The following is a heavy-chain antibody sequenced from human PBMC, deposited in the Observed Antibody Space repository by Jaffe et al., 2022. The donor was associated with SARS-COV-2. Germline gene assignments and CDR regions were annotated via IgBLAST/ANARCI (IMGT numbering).Heavy chain of an antibody. CDR2: ISYDGSNK. CDR3: ARELLWFGELSTDAFDI. J-gene: IGHJ3*02. CDR1: GFTFSSYG. D-gene: IGHD3-10*01. Sequence: QVQLVESGGGVVQPGRSLRLSCAASGFTFSSYGMHWVRQAPGKGLEWVAVISYDGSNKYYADSVKGRFTISRDNSKNTLYLQMNSLRAEDTAVYYCARELLWFGELSTDAFDIWGQGTMVTVSS. V-gene: IGHV3-30*03.